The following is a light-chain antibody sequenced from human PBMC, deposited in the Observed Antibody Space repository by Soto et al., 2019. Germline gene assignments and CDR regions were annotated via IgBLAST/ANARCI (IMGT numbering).Light chain of an antibody. V-gene: IGKV3-20*01. Sequence: ETVLTQSPGTLPLSPGERATLSCRASQSIRSNYLAWYRQTPGQAPRLLIYGASKRASGIADRFSGSGSGADFTLIISRLEPEDFALYYCQQYGSSPWTFGQGTKVEIK. J-gene: IGKJ1*01. CDR2: GAS. CDR1: QSIRSNY. CDR3: QQYGSSPWT.